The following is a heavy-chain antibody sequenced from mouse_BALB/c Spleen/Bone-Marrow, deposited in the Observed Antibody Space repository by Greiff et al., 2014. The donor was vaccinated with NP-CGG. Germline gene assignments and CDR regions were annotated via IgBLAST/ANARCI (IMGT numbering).Heavy chain of an antibody. V-gene: IGHV5-4*02. J-gene: IGHJ3*01. CDR2: ISDGGSYT. D-gene: IGHD1-1*01. Sequence: EVMLVESGGVLVKPGGSLKLSCAASGFTFSNYYMYWVRQTPEKRLEWVATISDGGSYTYYPDSVKGRFTISRDNANNNLYLQMSSLKSEDTAMYYCARDYYGSSYIGYWGQGTLVTVST. CDR3: ARDYYGSSYIGY. CDR1: GFTFSNYY.